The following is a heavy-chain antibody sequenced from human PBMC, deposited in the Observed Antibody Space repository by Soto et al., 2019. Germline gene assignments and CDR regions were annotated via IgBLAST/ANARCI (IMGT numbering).Heavy chain of an antibody. CDR3: AWSIPPRLDCFDP. CDR2: ISSSGSYI. CDR1: GFTFSSDS. D-gene: IGHD6-6*01. J-gene: IGHJ5*02. Sequence: PRGYLRLSCAAYGFTFSSDSMNCVRQAPGKGLEWVSSISSSGSYIYYADSVKGRFTISRDNAKNSLYLQMNSLRAEDTAVYYCAWSIPPRLDCFDPWGQGPLVTVSS. V-gene: IGHV3-21*01.